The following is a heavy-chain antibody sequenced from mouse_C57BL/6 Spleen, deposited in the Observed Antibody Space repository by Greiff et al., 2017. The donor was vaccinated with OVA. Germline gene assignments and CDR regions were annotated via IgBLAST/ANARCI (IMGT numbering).Heavy chain of an antibody. V-gene: IGHV1-64*01. J-gene: IGHJ2*01. CDR1: GYTFTSYW. Sequence: QVQLKESGAELVKPGASVKLSCKASGYTFTSYWMHWVKQRPGQGLEWIGMIHPNSGSTNYNEKFKSKATLTVDKSSSTAYMQLSSLTSEDSAVYYCAREGGGNDYFDYWGQGTTLTVSS. CDR2: IHPNSGST. CDR3: AREGGGNDYFDY.